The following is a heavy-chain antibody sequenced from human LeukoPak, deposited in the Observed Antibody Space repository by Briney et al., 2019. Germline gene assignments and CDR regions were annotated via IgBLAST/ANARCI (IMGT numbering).Heavy chain of an antibody. CDR2: IYPGDSDT. Sequence: GESLKISCQGSGYSFTNYWIGWVRQMPGKGLEWMGIIYPGDSDTRYSPSFQGQVTISADKSISTAYLQWSSLKASDTAMYYCARQRYNYGFDAFDIWGQGTMVTVSS. CDR3: ARQRYNYGFDAFDI. D-gene: IGHD5-18*01. V-gene: IGHV5-51*01. J-gene: IGHJ3*02. CDR1: GYSFTNYW.